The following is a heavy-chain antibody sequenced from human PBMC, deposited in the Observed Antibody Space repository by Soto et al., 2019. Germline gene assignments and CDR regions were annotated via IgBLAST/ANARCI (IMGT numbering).Heavy chain of an antibody. Sequence: EVQQVESGGGLVQPGGSLRLSCAASGFTFSSYWMHWVRQAPGKGLVWVSRINCDGSTTSYADSVQGRFTISRDNAKNSLYLQMNNPRAEDTAVYYCARVGTGSYHFDYWGEGTLVTVSP. CDR1: GFTFSSYW. D-gene: IGHD1-26*01. J-gene: IGHJ4*02. V-gene: IGHV3-74*01. CDR2: INCDGSTT. CDR3: ARVGTGSYHFDY.